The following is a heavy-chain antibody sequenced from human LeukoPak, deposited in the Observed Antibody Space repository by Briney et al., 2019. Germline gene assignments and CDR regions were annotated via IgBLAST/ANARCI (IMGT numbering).Heavy chain of an antibody. Sequence: PGGSLRLSCAASGFTFSSYAMHWVRQAPGKGLEWVAVISYDGSNKYHADSVKGRFTISRDNSKNTLYLQMNSLRAEDTAVYYCATESSSSRGDDYWGQGTLVTVSS. CDR2: ISYDGSNK. J-gene: IGHJ4*02. D-gene: IGHD6-6*01. V-gene: IGHV3-30*04. CDR1: GFTFSSYA. CDR3: ATESSSSRGDDY.